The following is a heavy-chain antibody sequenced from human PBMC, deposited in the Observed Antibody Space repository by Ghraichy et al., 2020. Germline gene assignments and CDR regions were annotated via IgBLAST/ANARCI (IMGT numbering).Heavy chain of an antibody. CDR3: ARGQQQLVYFDH. V-gene: IGHV3-11*01. J-gene: IGHJ4*02. CDR2: ISSSGSTI. D-gene: IGHD6-13*01. CDR1: GFTFSDYY. Sequence: LSLTCAASGFTFSDYYMSWIRQAPEKGLEWVSYISSSGSTIYYADSVKGRFTISRDNAKNSLYLQMNSLRAEDTAIYFCARGQQQLVYFDHWGQGTLVTVSS.